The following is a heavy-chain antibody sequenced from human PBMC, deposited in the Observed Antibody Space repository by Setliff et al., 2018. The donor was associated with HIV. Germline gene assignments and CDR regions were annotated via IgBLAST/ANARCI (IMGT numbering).Heavy chain of an antibody. Sequence: SETLSLTCTVYGGSFSGHYWIWIRQPPGKGLEWIGEINHSGSTNYNPSLKSRVTISVDTSKNQFSLQLSSVTAADTAVYYCARGRAAAVGRLWFDPWGQGTLVTVSS. CDR3: ARGRAAAVGRLWFDP. V-gene: IGHV4-34*01. D-gene: IGHD6-13*01. CDR1: GGSFSGHY. J-gene: IGHJ5*02. CDR2: INHSGST.